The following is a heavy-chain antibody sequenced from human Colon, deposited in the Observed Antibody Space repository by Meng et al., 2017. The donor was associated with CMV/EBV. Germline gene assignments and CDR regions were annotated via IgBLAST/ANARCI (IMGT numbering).Heavy chain of an antibody. CDR3: ARGTSSGWYGAY. D-gene: IGHD6-19*01. Sequence: SRQASGFTVSRNYLSWVRQAPGKGLEWGSVISSGGTTYYADSVKGRFTISRDNSKNTLYLQMNSLRADDTAVYYCARGTSSGWYGAYWGQGTLVTVSS. J-gene: IGHJ4*02. CDR2: ISSGGTT. CDR1: GFTVSRNY. V-gene: IGHV3-66*02.